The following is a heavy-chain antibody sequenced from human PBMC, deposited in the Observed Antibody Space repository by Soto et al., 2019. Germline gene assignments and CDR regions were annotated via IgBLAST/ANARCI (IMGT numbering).Heavy chain of an antibody. V-gene: IGHV3-30-3*01. CDR1: GFTFSTYA. J-gene: IGHJ6*02. CDR2: ISYDGTNK. CDR3: LFYYSGMDV. Sequence: QVQLVDSGGGVVQPGRSLRLSCAASGFTFSTYAIHWVRRPPGKGLEWVAVISYDGTNKYYADSVKGRFTISRDNSKNTLYLQMNSLRTEDTAVYYCLFYYSGMDVWGQGTTVTVSS.